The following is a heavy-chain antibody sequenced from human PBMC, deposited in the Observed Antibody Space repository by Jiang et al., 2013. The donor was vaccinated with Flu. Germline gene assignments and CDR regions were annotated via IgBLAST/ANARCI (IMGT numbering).Heavy chain of an antibody. CDR2: GST. V-gene: IGHV4-34*01. J-gene: IGHJ4*02. Sequence: GSTNYNPSLKSRVTISVDTSKNQFSLKLSSVTAADTAVYYCARGQWLIPIDYWGQGALVTVSS. D-gene: IGHD6-19*01. CDR3: ARGQWLIPIDY.